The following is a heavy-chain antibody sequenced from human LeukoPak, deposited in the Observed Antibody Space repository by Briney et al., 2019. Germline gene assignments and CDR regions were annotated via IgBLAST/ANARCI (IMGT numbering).Heavy chain of an antibody. V-gene: IGHV3-53*01. Sequence: PGGSLRLSCTVSGFTVSSNSMSWVRQAPGKGLEWVSFIYSGGNTHYSDSVKGRFTISRDNAKNSLYLQMNSLRAEDTAVYYCARGFAAMVRIYMDVWGKGTTVTVSS. CDR3: ARGFAAMVRIYMDV. D-gene: IGHD5-18*01. CDR2: IYSGGNT. J-gene: IGHJ6*03. CDR1: GFTVSSNS.